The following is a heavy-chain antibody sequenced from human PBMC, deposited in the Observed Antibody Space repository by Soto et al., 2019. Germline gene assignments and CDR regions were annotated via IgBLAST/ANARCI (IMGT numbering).Heavy chain of an antibody. V-gene: IGHV1-69*01. J-gene: IGHJ6*02. D-gene: IGHD6-13*01. CDR1: GGTFSSYA. CDR3: ARDRIAGSKDYDGMDV. CDR2: IIPIFGTE. Sequence: QVQLVQSGAEVKKPGSSVRVSCKASGGTFSSYAISWVRQAPGQGLEWMGGIIPIFGTENYAQKFQGRVTITADESTSTAYMELSSLRSEDTAVYYCARDRIAGSKDYDGMDVWGQGPTVTVSS.